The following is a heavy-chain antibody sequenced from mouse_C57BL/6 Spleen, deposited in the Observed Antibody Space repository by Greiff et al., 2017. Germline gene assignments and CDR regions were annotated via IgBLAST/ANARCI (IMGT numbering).Heavy chain of an antibody. V-gene: IGHV14-3*01. CDR1: GFNIKNTY. Sequence: VHVKQSVAELVRPGASVKLSCTASGFNIKNTYMHWVKQRPEQGLEWIGRIDPANGNTKYAPKFQGKATITADTSSNTAYLQLSRLTSEDTAIYYCARASSGYSYWYFDVWGTGTTVTVSS. D-gene: IGHD3-2*02. J-gene: IGHJ1*03. CDR3: ARASSGYSYWYFDV. CDR2: IDPANGNT.